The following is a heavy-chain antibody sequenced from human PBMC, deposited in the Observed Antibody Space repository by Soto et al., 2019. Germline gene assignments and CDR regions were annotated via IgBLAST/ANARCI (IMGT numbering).Heavy chain of an antibody. CDR3: AINEGTDGYKFAY. CDR1: GGTFSTYD. V-gene: IGHV1-69*01. Sequence: QVQLVQSGAEVKKPGSSVKVSCKASGGTFSTYDICWVRQAPGQGLEWLGGLIPLFGTANYAQKFQGRVTIIADESTRTAYMELRRLSSEDTAVYYCAINEGTDGYKFAYWGQGTLVTVSS. CDR2: LIPLFGTA. J-gene: IGHJ4*02. D-gene: IGHD5-12*01.